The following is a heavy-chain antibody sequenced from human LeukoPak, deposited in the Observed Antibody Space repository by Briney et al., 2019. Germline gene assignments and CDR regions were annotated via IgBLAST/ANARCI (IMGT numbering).Heavy chain of an antibody. J-gene: IGHJ5*02. CDR2: INHSGST. Sequence: PSETLSLTCAVYGGSFSGYYWSWIRQPPGKGLEWIGEINHSGSTNYNPSLKSRVTISVDTSKNQFSLKLSSVTAADTAVYYCARGGRSGQQWLPKRVNWFDPWGQGTLVTVSS. CDR3: ARGGRSGQQWLPKRVNWFDP. V-gene: IGHV4-34*01. D-gene: IGHD6-19*01. CDR1: GGSFSGYY.